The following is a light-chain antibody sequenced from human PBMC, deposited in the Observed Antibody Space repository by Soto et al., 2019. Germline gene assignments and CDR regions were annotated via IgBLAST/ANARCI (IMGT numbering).Light chain of an antibody. Sequence: QSVLTQPRSVSGSPGQSVTISCTGTSSDVGAYKYVSWYQQHPGKAPKLMIYNGNTRPSGVPDRFSGSKSGDTASLTISGLQAEADADYYCCSFAGSYTSYVYGTGNKVTVL. V-gene: IGLV2-11*01. CDR2: NGN. CDR3: CSFAGSYTSYV. CDR1: SSDVGAYKY. J-gene: IGLJ1*01.